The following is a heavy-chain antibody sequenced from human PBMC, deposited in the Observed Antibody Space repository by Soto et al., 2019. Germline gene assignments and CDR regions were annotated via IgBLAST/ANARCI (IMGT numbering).Heavy chain of an antibody. Sequence: PSETLSLTCAVSGGSISSSNWWSWVRQPPGKGLEWIGEIYHSGSTNYNPSLKSRVTISVDKSKNQFSLKLSSVTAADTAVYCAYAPSVATNWFDPWGQGTLVTVSS. D-gene: IGHD2-8*01. V-gene: IGHV4-4*02. CDR2: IYHSGST. CDR1: GGSISSSNW. CDR3: YAPSVATNWFDP. J-gene: IGHJ5*02.